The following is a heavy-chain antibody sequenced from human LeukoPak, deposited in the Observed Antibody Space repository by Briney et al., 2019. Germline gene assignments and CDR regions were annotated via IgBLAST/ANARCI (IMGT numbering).Heavy chain of an antibody. Sequence: PGGSLRLSCAASGFSFSSHWMSWVRQAPGKGLEWVANINQDGRENQYVDSVKGRFTISRDNSKNTLYLQMNSLRAEDTSVYYCAKVTDILTGYYDYWGQGTLVTVSS. CDR2: INQDGREN. D-gene: IGHD3-9*01. J-gene: IGHJ4*02. CDR3: AKVTDILTGYYDY. V-gene: IGHV3-7*01. CDR1: GFSFSSHW.